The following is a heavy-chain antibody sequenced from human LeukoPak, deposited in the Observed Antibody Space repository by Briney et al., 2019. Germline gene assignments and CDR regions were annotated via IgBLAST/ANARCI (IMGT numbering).Heavy chain of an antibody. CDR2: IYYSGST. Sequence: SQTLSLTCTVSGGSISSGGYYWSCIRQHPGKGLEWNGYIYYSGSTYYNPSLKSRVTISVDMSKNQFSLKLSSVTAADTAVYYCARAPYYYDSSGPWGMDVWGQGTTVTVSS. CDR1: GGSISSGGYY. D-gene: IGHD3-22*01. V-gene: IGHV4-31*03. CDR3: ARAPYYYDSSGPWGMDV. J-gene: IGHJ6*01.